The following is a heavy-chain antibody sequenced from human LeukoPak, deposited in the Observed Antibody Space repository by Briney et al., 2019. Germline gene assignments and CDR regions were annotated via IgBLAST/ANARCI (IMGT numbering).Heavy chain of an antibody. J-gene: IGHJ4*02. Sequence: PGGSLRLSCAASGFTVGTDFVSWVRQAPGRGLERVSIFFSGGSTYYADSVKGRFTISRDSSRNTAYLQMSSLRAEDTAVYYCARGDFEYWGQGTLVTVSS. CDR3: ARGDFEY. CDR2: FFSGGST. V-gene: IGHV3-66*01. CDR1: GFTVGTDF.